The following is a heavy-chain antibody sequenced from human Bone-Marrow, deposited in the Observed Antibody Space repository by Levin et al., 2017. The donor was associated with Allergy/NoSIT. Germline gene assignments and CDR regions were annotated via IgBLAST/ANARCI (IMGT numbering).Heavy chain of an antibody. V-gene: IGHV3-30*03. J-gene: IGHJ4*02. CDR2: ISHDGSYK. D-gene: IGHD3-16*01. CDR3: ASTFYDYVWGRSDLDH. CDR1: GFTFSSYG. Sequence: GGSLRLSCAASGFTFSSYGIHWVRQAPGKGLEWVAVISHDGSYKYYADSVEGRFTISRDNSKNTLFLEMHSLRPEDTAVYYCASTFYDYVWGRSDLDHWGQGTLVTVSS.